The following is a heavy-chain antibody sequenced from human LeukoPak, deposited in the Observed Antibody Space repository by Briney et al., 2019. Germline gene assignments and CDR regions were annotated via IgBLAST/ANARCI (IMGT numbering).Heavy chain of an antibody. J-gene: IGHJ4*02. V-gene: IGHV3-21*01. CDR3: ARGPIPDY. Sequence: GGSLRLSCAASGFSFSDYSMNWVRQAPGKGLEWVSGISSSNTYIYYADSVKGRFTISRDNAKNSLYLQMNSLRAEDTAVYYCARGPIPDYWGQGTLVTVSS. CDR1: GFSFSDYS. CDR2: ISSSNTYI. D-gene: IGHD2-2*02.